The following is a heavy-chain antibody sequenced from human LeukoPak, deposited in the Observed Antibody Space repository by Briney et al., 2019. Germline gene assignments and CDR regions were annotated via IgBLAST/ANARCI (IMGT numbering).Heavy chain of an antibody. J-gene: IGHJ4*02. Sequence: GGSLRLSCAASGFSFSSWWMSWVRQAPGKGLEWVANIKQDGNEKYYVDSVKGRFTISRDNDKNSLYLQMNSLRAEDTAVYYCVREDRSCYYYWGQGTLVTISS. D-gene: IGHD2-15*01. V-gene: IGHV3-7*03. CDR1: GFSFSSWW. CDR2: IKQDGNEK. CDR3: VREDRSCYYY.